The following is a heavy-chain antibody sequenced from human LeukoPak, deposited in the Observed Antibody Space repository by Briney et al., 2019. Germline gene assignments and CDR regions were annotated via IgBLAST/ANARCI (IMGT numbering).Heavy chain of an antibody. CDR1: GYTFTSYA. CDR3: ARQPWGVAESSYYFDY. J-gene: IGHJ4*02. V-gene: IGHV1-69*13. D-gene: IGHD6-19*01. CDR2: IIPIFGTA. Sequence: SVKVSCKASGYTFTSYAISWVRQAPGQGLEWMGGIIPIFGTANYAQKFQGRVTITADESTSTAYMELSSLRSEDTAVYYCARQPWGVAESSYYFDYWGQGTLVTVSS.